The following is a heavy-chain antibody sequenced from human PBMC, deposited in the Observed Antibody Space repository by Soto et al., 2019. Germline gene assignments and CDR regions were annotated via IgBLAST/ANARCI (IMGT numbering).Heavy chain of an antibody. D-gene: IGHD2-2*01. CDR1: GGSISSGVYY. Sequence: SETLSLTCTVSGGSISSGVYYWTWIRQHPGKGLEWIGYIYYSGSTYYNPSLKSRVTISVDTSKNQFSLKLSSVTAADTAVYYCASRTPSTDAFDIWGQGTMVTVSS. CDR2: IYYSGST. CDR3: ASRTPSTDAFDI. V-gene: IGHV4-31*03. J-gene: IGHJ3*02.